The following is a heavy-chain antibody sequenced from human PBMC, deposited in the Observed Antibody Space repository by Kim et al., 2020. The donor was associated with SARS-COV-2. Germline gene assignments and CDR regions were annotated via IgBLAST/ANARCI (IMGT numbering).Heavy chain of an antibody. CDR2: ISGSGGST. Sequence: GGSLRLSCAASGFTFSRYAMSWVRQAPGKGLKWVSGISGSGGSTYYADSVKGRFTISRDNSKNTLYLQMNSLRAEDTAVYYCAKDFAQFVVVVAAPPEYFDYWGQGTLVTVSS. J-gene: IGHJ4*02. CDR3: AKDFAQFVVVVAAPPEYFDY. D-gene: IGHD2-15*01. V-gene: IGHV3-23*01. CDR1: GFTFSRYA.